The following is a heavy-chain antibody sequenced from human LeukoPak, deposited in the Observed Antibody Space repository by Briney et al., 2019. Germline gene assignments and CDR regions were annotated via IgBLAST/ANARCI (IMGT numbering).Heavy chain of an antibody. CDR2: IYYSGST. J-gene: IGHJ6*02. D-gene: IGHD3-3*01. CDR1: GGSVRTTSYY. Sequence: PSETLSLTCTVSGGSVRTTSYYWSWIRQPPGKGLEWIGYIYYSGSTNYNPSLKSRVTISVDTSKNQFSLKLSSVTAADTAVYYCARHIGRDDFWSGYDYYGMDVWGQGTTVTVSS. CDR3: ARHIGRDDFWSGYDYYGMDV. V-gene: IGHV4-61*01.